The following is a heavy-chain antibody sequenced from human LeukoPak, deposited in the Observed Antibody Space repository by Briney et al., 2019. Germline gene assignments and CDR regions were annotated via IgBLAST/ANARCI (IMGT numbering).Heavy chain of an antibody. V-gene: IGHV4-39*01. D-gene: IGHD6-19*01. CDR2: IYYSGST. J-gene: IGHJ4*02. CDR1: GVSISSSSYY. Sequence: PSETLSLTCTVSGVSISSSSYYWGWSRQPPGEGLEWIVSIYYSGSTSYNPSIKRRVTISVYTSTNQFSLKLSSVTAADTAVYYCARPRYSSGWYYFDYWGQGTLVTVS. CDR3: ARPRYSSGWYYFDY.